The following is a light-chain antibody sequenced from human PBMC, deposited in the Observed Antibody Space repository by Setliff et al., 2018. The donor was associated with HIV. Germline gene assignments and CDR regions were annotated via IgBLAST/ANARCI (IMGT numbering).Light chain of an antibody. Sequence: QSALTQPASVSGSPGQSITISCTGTSSDVGGYNYVSWYQQHPGKAPKLITYDVTNRPSGVSNRFSGSNSGNTASLTISGLQAEDEADYYCSSYTSNNSGVFGTGTKVTVL. J-gene: IGLJ1*01. CDR2: DVT. CDR1: SSDVGGYNY. V-gene: IGLV2-14*03. CDR3: SSYTSNNSGV.